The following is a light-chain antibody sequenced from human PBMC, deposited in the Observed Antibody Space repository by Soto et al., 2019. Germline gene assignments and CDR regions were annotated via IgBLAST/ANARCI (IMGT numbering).Light chain of an antibody. J-gene: IGLJ1*01. Sequence: QSVLTQPASVSGSAGQSITISCTGTSSDVGGYNYVSWYQQHPGKAPKVIIYEVSNWPSGVANRSSGSKSGNTASLAISGLQAEDEADYYCSSYTSSSTLSYVFGTGTKVTV. CDR2: EVS. CDR3: SSYTSSSTLSYV. CDR1: SSDVGGYNY. V-gene: IGLV2-14*01.